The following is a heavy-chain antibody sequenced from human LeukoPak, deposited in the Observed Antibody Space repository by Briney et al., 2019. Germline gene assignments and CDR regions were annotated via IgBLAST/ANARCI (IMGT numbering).Heavy chain of an antibody. CDR2: ISSSSSTI. CDR1: RFTFSSCS. V-gene: IGHV3-48*04. J-gene: IGHJ4*02. D-gene: IGHD1-7*01. Sequence: GGSLRLSCAASRFTFSSCSMNWVRQAPGKGLEWVSYISSSSSTIYYADSVKGRFTISRDNAKNSLYLQINSLRAEDAAIYYCARVNYVSSGWGASFDCWGQGTLVTVSS. CDR3: ARVNYVSSGWGASFDC.